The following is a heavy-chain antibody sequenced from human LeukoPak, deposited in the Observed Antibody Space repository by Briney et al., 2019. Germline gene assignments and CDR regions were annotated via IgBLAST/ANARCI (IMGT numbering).Heavy chain of an antibody. J-gene: IGHJ4*02. CDR3: ASPPLKIQPAS. CDR1: GFTFSSFS. Sequence: GGSLRLSCAAAGFTFSSFSMNWVRQAPGKGLEWVSSISPSGSLISYADSVKGRFTISRDNTNNSVYLQMSSLRVEDTGIYYCASPPLKIQPASWGQGTLVAVSS. D-gene: IGHD5-18*01. V-gene: IGHV3-21*01. CDR2: ISPSGSLI.